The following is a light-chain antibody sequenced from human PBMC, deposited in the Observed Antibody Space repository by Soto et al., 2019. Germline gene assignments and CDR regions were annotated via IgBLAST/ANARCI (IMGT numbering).Light chain of an antibody. V-gene: IGKV3-15*01. J-gene: IGKJ1*01. CDR2: GAS. Sequence: ETVMSQSPVTVSVSPGGRATLSCRASQSISDTLAWYQQKPGQAPRLLIHGASTRAPGFPARFSGSGSETDFTLTISSLQSEDFAVYYCQQYNNWPWTFGQGTKVDIK. CDR3: QQYNNWPWT. CDR1: QSISDT.